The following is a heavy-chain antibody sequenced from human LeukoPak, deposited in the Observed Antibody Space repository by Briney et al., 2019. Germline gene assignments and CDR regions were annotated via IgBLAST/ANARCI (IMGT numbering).Heavy chain of an antibody. J-gene: IGHJ4*02. D-gene: IGHD4-17*01. CDR1: GXTFTSYW. Sequence: GGSLRLSCAASGXTFTSYWINWVRQMPGKGLEWMGIIYPGESETRYSPSFQGQVTISADKSITTVYLQWSSLKASDTAMYYCARLYGDYALDYWGQGTLVTVSS. CDR2: IYPGESET. CDR3: ARLYGDYALDY. V-gene: IGHV5-51*01.